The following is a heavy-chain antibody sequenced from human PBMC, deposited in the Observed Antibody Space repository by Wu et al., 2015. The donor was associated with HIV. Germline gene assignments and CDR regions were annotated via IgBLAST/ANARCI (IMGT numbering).Heavy chain of an antibody. CDR3: AREATYYDILTGTFGMDV. J-gene: IGHJ6*02. CDR1: GGTFSSYT. D-gene: IGHD3-9*01. V-gene: IGHV1-69*05. CDR2: IIPIFGTA. Sequence: QVQLVQSGAEVKKPGSSVKVSCKASGGTFSSYTISWVRQAPGQGLEWMGGIIPIFGTANHAQKFQGRVTITTDESTSTAYMELSSLRSEDTAVYYCAREATYYDILTGTFGMDVWGQGTTVTVSS.